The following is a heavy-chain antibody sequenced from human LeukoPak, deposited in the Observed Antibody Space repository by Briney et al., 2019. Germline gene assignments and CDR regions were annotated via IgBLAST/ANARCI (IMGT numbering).Heavy chain of an antibody. CDR2: ISGSGGNT. V-gene: IGHV3-23*01. Sequence: GGSLRLSCAASGFTFSSYAMSWVRQAPGKGLEWVSSISGSGGNTYYADSVKGRLTISRDNSKNTLYMQMNSLRAEDTAVYYCAKLVTHFDYWGQGTLVTVSS. CDR1: GFTFSSYA. J-gene: IGHJ4*02. CDR3: AKLVTHFDY. D-gene: IGHD4-23*01.